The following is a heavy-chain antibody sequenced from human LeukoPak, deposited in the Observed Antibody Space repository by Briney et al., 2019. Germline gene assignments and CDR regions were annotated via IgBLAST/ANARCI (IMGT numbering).Heavy chain of an antibody. CDR1: GGTFTSYG. Sequence: ASVKVSCKASGGTFTSYGINWVRQATGQGLEWMGWMNPNSGNTGYAQKFQGRVTMTRNTSISTAYMELSSLRSEDTAVYYCARDVAGGNAPIDYWGQGTLVTVSS. D-gene: IGHD1-1*01. CDR2: MNPNSGNT. J-gene: IGHJ4*02. V-gene: IGHV1-8*02. CDR3: ARDVAGGNAPIDY.